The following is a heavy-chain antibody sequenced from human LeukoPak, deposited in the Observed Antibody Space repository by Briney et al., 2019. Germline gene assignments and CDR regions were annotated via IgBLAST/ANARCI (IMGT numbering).Heavy chain of an antibody. D-gene: IGHD6-6*01. V-gene: IGHV4-39*07. Sequence: SETLSLTCTVSSGSISTSNYYWGWVRQPPGKALEWIGNIFYSGSTYYSPSLKSRVTISLDTSRNQFSLKLSSVTAADTAVYYCAVSSSSANNLYYFDYWGQGTLVTVSS. J-gene: IGHJ4*02. CDR1: SGSISTSNYY. CDR2: IFYSGST. CDR3: AVSSSSANNLYYFDY.